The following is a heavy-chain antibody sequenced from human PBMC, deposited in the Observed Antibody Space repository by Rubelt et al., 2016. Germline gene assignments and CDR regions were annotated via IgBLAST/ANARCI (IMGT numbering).Heavy chain of an antibody. CDR2: ISAYNGNT. CDR1: GYTFTSYG. Sequence: QVQLVQSGAEVKKPGASVKVSCKASGYTFTSYGISWVRQAPGQGLEWMGWISAYNGNTNYAQKLQGRVTMTTDTSTSTAYMELRGLGADDTAVYYCARLGEPDIMITFGSWFDPWGQGTLVTVSS. J-gene: IGHJ5*02. D-gene: IGHD3-16*01. V-gene: IGHV1-18*01. CDR3: ARLGEPDIMITFGSWFDP.